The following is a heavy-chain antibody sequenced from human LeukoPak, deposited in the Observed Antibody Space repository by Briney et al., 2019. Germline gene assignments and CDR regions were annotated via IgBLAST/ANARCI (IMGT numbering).Heavy chain of an antibody. V-gene: IGHV5-51*01. D-gene: IGHD6-13*01. Sequence: GESLKISCKGSGYRFTSYWIGWVRQMPGKGLDWMGIIYPGESDTRYSPSFQGQVTISAHKSISTAYLQCTSLKASDTAMHYCARGDSDSSSWFGTLYYFDYWGQGTLVTVSS. J-gene: IGHJ4*02. CDR1: GYRFTSYW. CDR3: ARGDSDSSSWFGTLYYFDY. CDR2: IYPGESDT.